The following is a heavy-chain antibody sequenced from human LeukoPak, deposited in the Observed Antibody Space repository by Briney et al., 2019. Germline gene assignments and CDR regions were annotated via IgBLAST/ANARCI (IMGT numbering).Heavy chain of an antibody. D-gene: IGHD2-21*01. CDR2: IYYSGST. Sequence: SETLSLTCTVSGGSISSSSYYWGWIRQPPGKGLEWFGSIYYSGSTYYNPSLKSRVTISVDTSKNQFSLKLSSVTAADTAVYYCARGLFYLGSLGGWFDPWGQGTLVTVSS. CDR3: ARGLFYLGSLGGWFDP. J-gene: IGHJ5*02. CDR1: GGSISSSSYY. V-gene: IGHV4-39*07.